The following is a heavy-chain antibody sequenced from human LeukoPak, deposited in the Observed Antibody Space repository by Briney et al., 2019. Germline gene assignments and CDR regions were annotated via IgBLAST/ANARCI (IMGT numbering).Heavy chain of an antibody. V-gene: IGHV3-9*01. CDR3: AKEDKNSYYDILTGYYRDYYGMDV. CDR1: GFTFDDYA. Sequence: GRSLRLSCAASGFTFDDYAMHWVRHAPGKGLEWVSGISWNSGSIGYADSVKGRFTISRDNAKNSLYLQMNSLRAEDTALYYCAKEDKNSYYDILTGYYRDYYGMDVWGQGTTVTVSS. J-gene: IGHJ6*02. D-gene: IGHD3-9*01. CDR2: ISWNSGSI.